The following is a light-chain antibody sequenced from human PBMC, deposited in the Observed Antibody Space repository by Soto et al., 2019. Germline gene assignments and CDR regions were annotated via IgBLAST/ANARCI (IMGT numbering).Light chain of an antibody. CDR2: ESN. CDR1: ISNIGNNY. V-gene: IGLV1-51*02. Sequence: QSVLTQPPSVSAAPGHNVTISCSGTISNIGNNYVSWYQQLPGAAPTLLIYESNRRPTGIPDRFSGSKSATSATLDITGLQTGDEADYYCASWDHSLSGYVFGSGTKVTVL. CDR3: ASWDHSLSGYV. J-gene: IGLJ1*01.